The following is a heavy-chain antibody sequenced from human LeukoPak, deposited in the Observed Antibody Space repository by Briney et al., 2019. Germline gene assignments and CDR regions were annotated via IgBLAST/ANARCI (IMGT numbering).Heavy chain of an antibody. CDR2: IYGADGT. V-gene: IGHV3-66*01. CDR1: GFSVSSKY. Sequence: VQPGGSLILSCAASGFSVSSKYMSWVRQAPGKGLEWVSVIYGADGTYYADSVKGRFSISRDKSKNTLYLQMNNLRPEDTAVYYCARDGLLGATNPFDNWGQGTLVTVSS. D-gene: IGHD1-26*01. J-gene: IGHJ4*02. CDR3: ARDGLLGATNPFDN.